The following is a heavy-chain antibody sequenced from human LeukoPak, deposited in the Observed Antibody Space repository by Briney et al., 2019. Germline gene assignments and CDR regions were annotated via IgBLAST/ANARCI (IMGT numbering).Heavy chain of an antibody. Sequence: GGSLRLSCAASGFTFSSYAMSWVRQAPGKGLEWLSAISGSGGSTYYADSVKGRFTISRDNSKNTLYLQMNSLRAEDTAVYYCAKDQSAVVIATTADYWGQGTLVTVSS. CDR2: ISGSGGST. CDR3: AKDQSAVVIATTADY. CDR1: GFTFSSYA. D-gene: IGHD2-21*01. J-gene: IGHJ4*02. V-gene: IGHV3-23*01.